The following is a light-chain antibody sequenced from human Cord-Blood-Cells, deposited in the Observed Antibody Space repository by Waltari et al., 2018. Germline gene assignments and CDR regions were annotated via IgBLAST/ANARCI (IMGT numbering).Light chain of an antibody. Sequence: DIQMTQSPSSLSASVGDRVTITCQASQDISNYLNWYQQKPGKAPKLLIYDASNLETGVPSRFSGSGSGTDSTFTISSLQPEDIATYYCQQYDNPLYTFGQGTKLEIK. CDR3: QQYDNPLYT. CDR2: DAS. V-gene: IGKV1-33*01. J-gene: IGKJ2*01. CDR1: QDISNY.